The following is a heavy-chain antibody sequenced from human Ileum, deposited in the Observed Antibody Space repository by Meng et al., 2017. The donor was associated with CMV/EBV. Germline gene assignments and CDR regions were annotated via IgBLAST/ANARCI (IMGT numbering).Heavy chain of an antibody. Sequence: GESLKISCVASGFAFSSSWMSWLRQAPEKGLEWVANIKPDGSEPYYVASVRGRFTISRDNAKNSLYLQMNSLTAEDTAVYYCARDPSSGAVDDWGQGTMVTVSS. CDR3: ARDPSSGAVDD. J-gene: IGHJ4*02. V-gene: IGHV3-7*01. CDR1: GFAFSSSW. CDR2: IKPDGSEP. D-gene: IGHD4/OR15-4a*01.